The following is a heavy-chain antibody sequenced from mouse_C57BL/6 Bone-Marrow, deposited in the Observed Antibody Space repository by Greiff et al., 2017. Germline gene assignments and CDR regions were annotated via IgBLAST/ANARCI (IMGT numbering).Heavy chain of an antibody. D-gene: IGHD3-2*02. J-gene: IGHJ4*01. V-gene: IGHV1-83*01. CDR2: YPGSGNTY. Sequence: VQLKESGPELVKPGASVKMSCKASGYTFTDYYMHWVKQKPGKGLEWIGEIYPGSGNTYYNEKFKGKATLTADTSSSTAYMQLSSLTSADSAVYFCARMKGQLRLRYAMDYWGQGTSVTVSS. CDR3: RMKGQLRLRYAMDY. CDR1: YTFTDYYM.